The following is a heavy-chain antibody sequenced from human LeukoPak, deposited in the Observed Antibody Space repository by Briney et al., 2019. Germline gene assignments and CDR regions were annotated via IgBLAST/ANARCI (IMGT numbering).Heavy chain of an antibody. CDR3: ARGKSPYYADAFDI. D-gene: IGHD2/OR15-2a*01. CDR2: ISSSGSTI. CDR1: GFTFSDYY. Sequence: PGGSLRLSCAASGFTFSDYYMSWIRQAPGKGLEWVSYISSSGSTIYYADSVKGRFTISRDNAKNSLYLQMNSLRAEDTAVYYCARGKSPYYADAFDIWGQGTMVTVSS. J-gene: IGHJ3*02. V-gene: IGHV3-11*04.